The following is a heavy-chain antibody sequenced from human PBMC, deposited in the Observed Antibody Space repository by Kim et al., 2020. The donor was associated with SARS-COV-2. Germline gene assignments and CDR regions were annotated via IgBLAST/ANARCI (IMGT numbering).Heavy chain of an antibody. J-gene: IGHJ6*02. CDR3: AYYYYGMDV. V-gene: IGHV1-69*01. CDR2: GTA. Sequence: GTANYAQKFQGRVTITADESTSTAYMELSSLRSEDTAVYYCAYYYYGMDVWGQGTTVTVSS.